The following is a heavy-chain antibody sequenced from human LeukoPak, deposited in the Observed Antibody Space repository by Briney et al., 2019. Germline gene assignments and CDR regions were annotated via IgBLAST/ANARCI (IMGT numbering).Heavy chain of an antibody. Sequence: SETLSLTCAVYGVSFSGYYWSWIRQPPGKGLEWIGEINHSGSTNYNPSLKSRVTISVDTSKNQVSLKLSSVTAADTAVYYCARGGGSYYLDYWGQGTLVTVSS. D-gene: IGHD1-26*01. J-gene: IGHJ4*02. CDR3: ARGGGSYYLDY. CDR2: INHSGST. V-gene: IGHV4-34*01. CDR1: GVSFSGYY.